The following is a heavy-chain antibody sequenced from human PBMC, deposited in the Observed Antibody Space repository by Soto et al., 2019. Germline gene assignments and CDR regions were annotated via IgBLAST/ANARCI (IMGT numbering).Heavy chain of an antibody. J-gene: IGHJ6*02. Sequence: GASVKVSCKASGGTFSSYAISWVRQAPGQGLEWMGGIISIFGTANYAQKFQGRVTITADESTTTAFMELRSLRSDDTAVYYCARIADCSITTCSFPTRFHMRGYYYYYGMDVWGPGTTVTVSS. CDR3: ARIADCSITTCSFPTRFHMRGYYYYYGMDV. CDR2: IISIFGTA. D-gene: IGHD2-2*01. V-gene: IGHV1-69*13. CDR1: GGTFSSYA.